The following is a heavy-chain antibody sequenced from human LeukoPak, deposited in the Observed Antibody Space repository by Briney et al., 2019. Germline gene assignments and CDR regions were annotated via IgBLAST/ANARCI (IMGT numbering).Heavy chain of an antibody. V-gene: IGHV1-2*02. J-gene: IGHJ4*02. D-gene: IGHD3-22*01. CDR2: ISPNSGGT. CDR1: GYTFTGYY. Sequence: ASVKVSCKASGYTFTGYYMHWVRQAPGQGLEWMGWISPNSGGTNYAQKFQGRVTMTRDTSISTAYMELSRLRSDDTAVYYCARGADSSGYHFDYWGQGTLVTVSS. CDR3: ARGADSSGYHFDY.